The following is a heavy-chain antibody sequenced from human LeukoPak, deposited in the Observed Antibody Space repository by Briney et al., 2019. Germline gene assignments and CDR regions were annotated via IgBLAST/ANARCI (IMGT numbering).Heavy chain of an antibody. V-gene: IGHV3-48*01. CDR1: GFTLITYS. CDR3: ARDGYYYGSGSYYKVDFDY. Sequence: GGSLRLSCAASGFTLITYSMNWVRQAPGKGLEWVSYISSSSDTIYYADSVKGRFTISRDNVKNSLYLQMNSLRAEDTAVYYCARDGYYYGSGSYYKVDFDYWGQGTLVTVSS. D-gene: IGHD3-10*01. J-gene: IGHJ4*02. CDR2: ISSSSDTI.